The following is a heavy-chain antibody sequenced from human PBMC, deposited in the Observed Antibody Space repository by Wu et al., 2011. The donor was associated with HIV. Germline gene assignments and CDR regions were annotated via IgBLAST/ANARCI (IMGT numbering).Heavy chain of an antibody. D-gene: IGHD2-2*01. V-gene: IGHV1-69*04. CDR3: ASGGCSSTSCYPPADY. Sequence: QVQLVQSGAEVKKPGSSVRVSCRASGGSFDNLVISWVRQAPGQGLEWMGQIIPVFDMTNHAQKFQGRVTITADKSTSTAYMELSSLRSEDTAVYYCASGGCSSTSCYPPADYWGQGTLVTVLL. CDR1: GGSFDNLV. J-gene: IGHJ4*02. CDR2: IIPVFDMT.